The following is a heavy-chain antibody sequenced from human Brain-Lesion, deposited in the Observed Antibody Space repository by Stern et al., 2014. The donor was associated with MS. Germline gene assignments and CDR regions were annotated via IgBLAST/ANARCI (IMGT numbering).Heavy chain of an antibody. CDR3: AGEEDIRYCSGGSCTGNWFDP. D-gene: IGHD2-15*01. CDR2: IYYSGHT. V-gene: IGHV4-39*01. J-gene: IGHJ5*02. CDR1: GGSVSSTSYA. Sequence: MQLVESGPGLVKPSETLSLTCTVAGGSVSSTSYAWAWIRQPPGKGLGWIGTIYYSGHTYYSPSLKSRLTISLDTSKNQFSLQLRSVTAADTAVYYCAGEEDIRYCSGGSCTGNWFDPWGQGTLVTVSS.